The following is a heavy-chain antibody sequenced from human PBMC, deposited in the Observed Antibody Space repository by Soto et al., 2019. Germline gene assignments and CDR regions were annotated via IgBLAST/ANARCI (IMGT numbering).Heavy chain of an antibody. V-gene: IGHV4-34*01. J-gene: IGHJ6*03. D-gene: IGHD3-3*01. CDR1: GGSFSGYY. Sequence: QVQLQQWGAGLLEPSETLSLTCAVYGGSFSGYYWSWIRQPPGKGLEWIGEINHSGSTNYNPSLKSRVIISVDTSKNQFSLKLSSVTAADTAAYYCARGPQGDYDFWTGYYKYNYYYYMDVWGKGTTVTVSS. CDR3: ARGPQGDYDFWTGYYKYNYYYYMDV. CDR2: INHSGST.